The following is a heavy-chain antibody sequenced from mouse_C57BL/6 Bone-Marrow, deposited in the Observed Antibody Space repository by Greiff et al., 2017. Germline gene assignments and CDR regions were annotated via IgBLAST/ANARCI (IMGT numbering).Heavy chain of an antibody. J-gene: IGHJ4*01. CDR1: GYTFTSYD. CDR2: IYPRDGST. D-gene: IGHD1-1*01. CDR3: AREHYYGSSFYTMDY. Sequence: QVQLKESGPELVKPGASVKLSCKASGYTFTSYDINWVKQRPGQGLEWIGWIYPRDGSTKYNEKFKGKATLTVDTSSSTAYMELHSLTSEDSAVYFSAREHYYGSSFYTMDYWGQGTSVTVSS. V-gene: IGHV1-85*01.